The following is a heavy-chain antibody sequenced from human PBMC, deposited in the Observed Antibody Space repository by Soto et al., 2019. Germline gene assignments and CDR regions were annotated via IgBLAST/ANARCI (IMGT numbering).Heavy chain of an antibody. D-gene: IGHD6-13*01. Sequence: GGSLRLSCAASGFTFSSYAMHWVRQAPGKGLEWVAVISYDGSNKYYADSVKGRFTISRDNSKNTLYLQMNSLRAEDTAVYYCARDGVEGSSWSPNYYYGMDVWGQGTTVTVSS. CDR1: GFTFSSYA. V-gene: IGHV3-30-3*01. CDR2: ISYDGSNK. J-gene: IGHJ6*02. CDR3: ARDGVEGSSWSPNYYYGMDV.